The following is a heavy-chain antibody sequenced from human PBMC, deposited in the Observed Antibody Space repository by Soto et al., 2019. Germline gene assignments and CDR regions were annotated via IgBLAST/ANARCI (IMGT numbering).Heavy chain of an antibody. CDR1: GFTFDNAW. J-gene: IGHJ4*02. CDR2: IKSKTDGGTA. Sequence: EVQLVESGGGLVKPGGSLRLSCAASGFTFDNAWMSWVRQAPGKGLEWVGRIKSKTDGGTADYAAPVKGRFTISRDDSKNPLFLKKKSLKPEDTAVYYCPTDREHLYDFDHWGKGPLAPVPS. CDR3: PTDREHLYDFDH. V-gene: IGHV3-15*01. D-gene: IGHD2-8*01.